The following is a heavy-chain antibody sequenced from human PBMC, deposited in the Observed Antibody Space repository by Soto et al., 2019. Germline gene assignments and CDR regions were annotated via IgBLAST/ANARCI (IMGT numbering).Heavy chain of an antibody. CDR3: ASHRTFWPFDY. CDR1: GGSISSRGSMSGRSFY. CDR2: ISYSDGS. J-gene: IGHJ4*02. D-gene: IGHD2-8*01. Sequence: SETLSLTCTVSGGSISSRGSMSGRSFYWGWMRQPPGKGLEWIASISYSDGSFYNSSLKSRLTIFVDTSKNLFSLSLRSVTAADTAVYYCASHRTFWPFDYWGQGTVVTAPQ. V-gene: IGHV4-39*01.